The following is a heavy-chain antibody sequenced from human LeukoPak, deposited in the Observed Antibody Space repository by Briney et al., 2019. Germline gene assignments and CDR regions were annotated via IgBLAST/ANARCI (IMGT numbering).Heavy chain of an antibody. CDR2: INHSGST. CDR1: GGSFSGYY. D-gene: IGHD2-2*01. J-gene: IGHJ4*02. Sequence: SETLSLTCAVYGGSFSGYYWSWIRPPPGKGLEWIGEINHSGSTNYNPSLKSRVTISVDTSKNQFSLKLSSVTAADAAVYYCARGPQGLVVVPAATPFDYWGQGTLVTVSS. V-gene: IGHV4-34*01. CDR3: ARGPQGLVVVPAATPFDY.